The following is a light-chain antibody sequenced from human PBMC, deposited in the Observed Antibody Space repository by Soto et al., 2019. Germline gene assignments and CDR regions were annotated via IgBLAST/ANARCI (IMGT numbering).Light chain of an antibody. J-gene: IGLJ3*02. V-gene: IGLV2-14*01. CDR3: SSYTSSSNWV. CDR2: EVS. Sequence: QSAHTQAASVSGSPGQSITISCTGTSCDVGGYNYVSWYQQHPGKTPKPMIYEVSNRPSGVSNRFSGSKSGNTASLTISGLQAEDEADYYCSSYTSSSNWVFGGGTKVTVL. CDR1: SCDVGGYNY.